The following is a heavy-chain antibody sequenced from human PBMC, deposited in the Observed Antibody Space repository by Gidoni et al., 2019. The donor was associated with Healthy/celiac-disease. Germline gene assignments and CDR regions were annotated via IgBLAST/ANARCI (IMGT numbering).Heavy chain of an antibody. CDR2: ISSSSSYT. CDR1: GFTFSDYY. J-gene: IGHJ4*02. CDR3: ARLRWTAAAIFDY. D-gene: IGHD6-13*01. V-gene: IGHV3-11*06. Sequence: QVQLVESGGGLVKPGGSLRLSCAASGFTFSDYYMSWIRQAPGKGLEWVSYISSSSSYTNYADSVKGRFTISRDNAKNSLYLQMNSLRAEDTAVYYCARLRWTAAAIFDYWGQGTLVTVSS.